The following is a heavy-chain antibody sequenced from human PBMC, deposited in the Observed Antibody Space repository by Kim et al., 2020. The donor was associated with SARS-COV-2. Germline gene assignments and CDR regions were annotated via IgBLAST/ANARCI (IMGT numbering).Heavy chain of an antibody. J-gene: IGHJ4*02. CDR3: SSALGH. D-gene: IGHD3-16*02. CDR1: GDSLSSDY. CDR2: IYTSGRT. V-gene: IGHV4-4*07. Sequence: SETLSLTCTVSGDSLSSDYWSWNRQPAGKGLEWIGRIYTSGRTNYNPSLQNRVTMSVDMYKNQFSLKLSSVTAADTAVYYCSSALGHWGQGTLVTVSS.